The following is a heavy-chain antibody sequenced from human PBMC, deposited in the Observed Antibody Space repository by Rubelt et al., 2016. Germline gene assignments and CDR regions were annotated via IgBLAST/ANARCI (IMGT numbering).Heavy chain of an antibody. Sequence: ESGGGLVRPGGSLRLSCAASGVTFSHYAMSWVRQAPGKGLEWVSTVGGSGDTTYYADSVKGRFTISRDNSKDTLSLQMDSLRADDTAIYYCATAIRGSGWYFYCWGQGTLVTVSS. D-gene: IGHD6-19*01. CDR1: GVTFSHYA. J-gene: IGHJ4*02. V-gene: IGHV3-23*01. CDR2: VGGSGDTT. CDR3: ATAIRGSGWYFYC.